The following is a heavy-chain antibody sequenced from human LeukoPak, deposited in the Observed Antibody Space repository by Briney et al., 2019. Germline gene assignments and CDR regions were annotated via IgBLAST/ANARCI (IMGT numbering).Heavy chain of an antibody. J-gene: IGHJ4*02. CDR3: APTKQQLVLYFDY. D-gene: IGHD6-13*01. CDR1: EYTFTDYY. CDR2: VDPEDGET. V-gene: IGHV1-69-2*01. Sequence: ASVKVSCKVSEYTFTDYYMHWVQQAPGKGLEWMGLVDPEDGETIYAEKFQGRVTITADTSTDTAYMELSSLRSEDTAVYYCAPTKQQLVLYFDYWGQGTLVTVSS.